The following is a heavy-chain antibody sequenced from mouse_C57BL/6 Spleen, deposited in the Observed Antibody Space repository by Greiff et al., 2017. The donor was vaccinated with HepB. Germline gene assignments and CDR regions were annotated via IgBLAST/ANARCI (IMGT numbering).Heavy chain of an antibody. V-gene: IGHV5-17*01. Sequence: EVKLVESGGGLVKPGGSLKLSCAASGFTFSDYGMHWVRQAPEKGLEWVAYISSGSSTSYYADTVKGRFTISRDNAKNTLFLQMTSLRSEDTAMYYCARRLGRWMDYWGQGTSVTVSS. J-gene: IGHJ4*01. CDR3: ARRLGRWMDY. CDR1: GFTFSDYG. CDR2: ISSGSSTS. D-gene: IGHD4-1*01.